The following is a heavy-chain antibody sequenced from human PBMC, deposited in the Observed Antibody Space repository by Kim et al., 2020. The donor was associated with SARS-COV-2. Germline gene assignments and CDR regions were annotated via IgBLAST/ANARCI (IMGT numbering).Heavy chain of an antibody. CDR2: IKSKTDGGTT. D-gene: IGHD3-9*01. V-gene: IGHV3-15*01. J-gene: IGHJ6*02. Sequence: GGSLRLSCAASGFTFSNAWMSWVRQAPGKGLEWVGHIKSKTDGGTTDYAAPVKGRFTISRDDSKNTLYLQMNSLKTEDTAVYYCTTLLRYFDWLAVKYYYYGMDVWGQGTMVTVSS. CDR3: TTLLRYFDWLAVKYYYYGMDV. CDR1: GFTFSNAW.